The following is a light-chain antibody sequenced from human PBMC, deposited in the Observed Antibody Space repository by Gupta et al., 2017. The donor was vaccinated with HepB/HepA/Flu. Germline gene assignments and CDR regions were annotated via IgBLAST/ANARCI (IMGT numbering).Light chain of an antibody. CDR1: SSDIENNY. V-gene: IGLV1-51*01. Sequence: QSVHTQPPSASQAPGQNVTITCTGSSSDIENNYVSWYQHLPGTAPKLLIYDDKKRPSGMPDRFSGSKSGTTTSLVITGLQTGDEADYYCASWDNSLSAAVFGTGTKVTVL. CDR2: DDK. J-gene: IGLJ1*01. CDR3: ASWDNSLSAAV.